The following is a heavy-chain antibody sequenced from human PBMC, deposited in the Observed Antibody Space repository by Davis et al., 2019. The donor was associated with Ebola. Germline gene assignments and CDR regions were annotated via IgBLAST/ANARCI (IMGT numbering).Heavy chain of an antibody. Sequence: SVTVSCKASAGTFSSYAIRWVRQAPGQGLAWMGRIIPILGIANYAQKFQGRVTLTADKSTSTAYMELSSLRSEDTAVYYCARTCSGGSCPSYWFDPWGQGTLVTVSS. CDR2: IIPILGIA. V-gene: IGHV1-69*04. D-gene: IGHD2-15*01. CDR3: ARTCSGGSCPSYWFDP. J-gene: IGHJ5*02. CDR1: AGTFSSYA.